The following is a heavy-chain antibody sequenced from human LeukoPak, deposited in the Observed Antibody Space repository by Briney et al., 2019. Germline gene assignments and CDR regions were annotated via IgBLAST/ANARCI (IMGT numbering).Heavy chain of an antibody. Sequence: PGGPLRLSCAASGFTFRNFAMTWVRQAPGKGLDWVSAISGGATSTYYADSVKGRFTISRDNSKNTLYLQMNSLRAEDTAVYYCAKDEAMIKIYYFDYWGLGTLVTVSS. D-gene: IGHD5-18*01. J-gene: IGHJ4*02. CDR2: ISGGATST. CDR1: GFTFRNFA. V-gene: IGHV3-23*01. CDR3: AKDEAMIKIYYFDY.